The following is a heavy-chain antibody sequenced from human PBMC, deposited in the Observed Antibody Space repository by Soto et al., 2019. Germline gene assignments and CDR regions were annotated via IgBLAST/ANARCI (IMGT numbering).Heavy chain of an antibody. CDR2: ISWNSGSI. V-gene: IGHV3-9*01. J-gene: IGHJ6*02. CDR1: GFTFDDYA. D-gene: IGHD6-19*01. CDR3: AKDGGGWSSFYYYYGMDV. Sequence: PGGSLRLSCAASGFTFDDYAMHWVRQAPGKGLGWVSGISWNSGSIGYADSVKGRFTISRDNAKNSLYLQMNSLRAEDTALYYCAKDGGGWSSFYYYYGMDVWGQGTTVTGS.